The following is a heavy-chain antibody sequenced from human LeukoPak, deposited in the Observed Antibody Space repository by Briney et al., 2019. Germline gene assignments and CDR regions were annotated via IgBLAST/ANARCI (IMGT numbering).Heavy chain of an antibody. CDR1: GFTFSSYG. Sequence: GRSLRLSCAASGFTFSSYGMHWVRQAPGKGLEWVAVISYDGSNKYYADSVKGRFTISRDSSKNTLYLQMNSLRAEDTAVYYCAKEVRWYFGYWGQGTLVTVSS. CDR2: ISYDGSNK. CDR3: AKEVRWYFGY. D-gene: IGHD6-13*01. V-gene: IGHV3-30*18. J-gene: IGHJ4*02.